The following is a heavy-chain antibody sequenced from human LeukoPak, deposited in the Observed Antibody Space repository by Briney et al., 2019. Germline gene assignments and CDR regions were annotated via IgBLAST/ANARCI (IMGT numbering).Heavy chain of an antibody. V-gene: IGHV3-7*01. J-gene: IGHJ5*02. Sequence: PGGSLRLSCAASGFTFSSYGMHWVRQAPGKGLEWVANINQDGSEEYYVASVKGRFTISRDNAKNSLYLQMTSLRAEDTAVYYCARDGSKSCSGGSCYLNWFDPWGQGTLVTVSS. CDR3: ARDGSKSCSGGSCYLNWFDP. CDR2: INQDGSEE. CDR1: GFTFSSYG. D-gene: IGHD2-15*01.